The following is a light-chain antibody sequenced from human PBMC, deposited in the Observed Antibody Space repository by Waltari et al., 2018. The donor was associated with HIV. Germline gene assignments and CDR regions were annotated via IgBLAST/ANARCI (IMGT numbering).Light chain of an antibody. CDR2: AAS. CDR3: QQYNSYSWT. V-gene: IGKV1-5*03. Sequence: DLQMTEPPSILSASVGARVTITCRASQSIYSWLAWYQQKPGKAPKLLIYAASNLESWVPSRFSGSASGTEFTLTISSLHPHDFATYYCQQYNSYSWTFGQGTNVEIK. J-gene: IGKJ1*01. CDR1: QSIYSW.